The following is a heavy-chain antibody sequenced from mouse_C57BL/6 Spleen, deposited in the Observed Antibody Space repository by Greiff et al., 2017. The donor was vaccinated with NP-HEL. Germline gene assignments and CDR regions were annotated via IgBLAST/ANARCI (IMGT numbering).Heavy chain of an antibody. CDR2: IDPSDSYT. CDR3: AREDSNYSYYFDY. D-gene: IGHD2-5*01. V-gene: IGHV1-50*01. CDR1: GYTFTSYW. J-gene: IGHJ2*01. Sequence: QVQLQQPGAELVKPGASVKLSCKASGYTFTSYWMQWVKQRPGQGLEWIGEIDPSDSYTNYTKKFKGKATLTVDTSSSTAYMQLSSLTSDDAAVYYCAREDSNYSYYFDYWGQGTTLTVAS.